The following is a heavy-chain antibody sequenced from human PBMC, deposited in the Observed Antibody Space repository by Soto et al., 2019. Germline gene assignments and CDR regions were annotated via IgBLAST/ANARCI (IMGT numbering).Heavy chain of an antibody. V-gene: IGHV3-30-3*01. CDR3: GRGSGYPPMGAFEI. J-gene: IGHJ3*02. CDR2: ISYDGSNK. Sequence: QVQLVESGGGVVQPGRSLRLSCAASGFTFSSYAMHWVRQAPGKGLEWVAVISYDGSNKYYADSVKGRFTISRDNCKKTLYRQMSSLRAEDTAVYYCGRGSGYPPMGAFEIWGQGTMVTVSS. CDR1: GFTFSSYA. D-gene: IGHD3-22*01.